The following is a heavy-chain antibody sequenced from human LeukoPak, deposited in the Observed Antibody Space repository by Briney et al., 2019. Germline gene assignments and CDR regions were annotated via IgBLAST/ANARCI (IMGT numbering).Heavy chain of an antibody. CDR3: ARQVVPAAMSFSYYYYMDV. D-gene: IGHD2-2*01. V-gene: IGHV1-69*02. Sequence: SVKVSCKASGGTFSSYTISWVRQAPGQGLEWMGRIIPILGIANYAQKFQGRGTITADKSTSTAYMELSSLRSEDTAVYYCARQVVPAAMSFSYYYYMDVWGKGTTVTVSS. J-gene: IGHJ6*03. CDR1: GGTFSSYT. CDR2: IIPILGIA.